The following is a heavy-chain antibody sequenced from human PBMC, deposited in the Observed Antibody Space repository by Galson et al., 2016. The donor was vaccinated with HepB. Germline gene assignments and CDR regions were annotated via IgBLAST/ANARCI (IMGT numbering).Heavy chain of an antibody. Sequence: SLRLSCAASGFTFSTYAMTWVHQAPGKGLEWVSSISSSSTYIYYADSVNGRFTISRDNAKKSLFLQMNSLRAEDTAVYYCARDGRELVSHDYYSYMDVWGQGTTVTVSS. J-gene: IGHJ6*02. CDR1: GFTFSTYA. D-gene: IGHD1-7*01. V-gene: IGHV3-21*01. CDR3: ARDGRELVSHDYYSYMDV. CDR2: ISSSSTYI.